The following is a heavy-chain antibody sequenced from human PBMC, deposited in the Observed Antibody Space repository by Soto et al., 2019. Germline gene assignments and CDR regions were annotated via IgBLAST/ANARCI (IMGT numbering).Heavy chain of an antibody. CDR1: GFTFSTYA. D-gene: IGHD2-15*01. CDR3: ARDVVGYCSGGSCYEVDY. CDR2: ISHDGSNK. J-gene: IGHJ4*02. V-gene: IGHV3-30-3*01. Sequence: QVQLVESGGGVVQPGRSLRLSCTVSGFTFSTYAMHWVRQAPGKGLEWVAVISHDGSNKYYADSVKGRFTISRDNSKXPXYLHMNSLRAEDTAVYYCARDVVGYCSGGSCYEVDYWGQGTLVIVSS.